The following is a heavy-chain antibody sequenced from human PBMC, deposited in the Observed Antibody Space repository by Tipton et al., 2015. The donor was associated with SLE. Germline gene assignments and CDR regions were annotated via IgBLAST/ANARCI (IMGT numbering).Heavy chain of an antibody. CDR2: IHYSGNT. Sequence: TLSLTCTVSGGSVSSSGYYWSWIRQPPGRGLEWIGYIHYSGNTEYNPSLKSRVTITIDTSKNQFSLNLSSVTAADTALYFCARTEMLTIASSRHHVFDIWGQGTMVAVSS. CDR3: ARTEMLTIASSRHHVFDI. CDR1: GGSVSSSGYY. D-gene: IGHD5-24*01. J-gene: IGHJ3*02. V-gene: IGHV4-61*08.